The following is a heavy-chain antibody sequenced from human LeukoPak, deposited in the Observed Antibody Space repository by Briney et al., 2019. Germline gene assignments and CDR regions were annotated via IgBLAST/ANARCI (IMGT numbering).Heavy chain of an antibody. J-gene: IGHJ4*02. Sequence: SETLSLTCTVSGGSISSYYWSWIRQPPGKGLEWIGYIYYSGSTNYNPSLKSRVTISVDTSKNQFSLKLNSVSAADTAVYYCASLDTGFVFTFDDWGQGTLVTVSS. V-gene: IGHV4-59*08. D-gene: IGHD5-18*01. CDR1: GGSISSYY. CDR3: ASLDTGFVFTFDD. CDR2: IYYSGST.